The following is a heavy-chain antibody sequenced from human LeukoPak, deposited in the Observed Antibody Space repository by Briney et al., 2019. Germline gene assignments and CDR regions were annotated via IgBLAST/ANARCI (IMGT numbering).Heavy chain of an antibody. CDR2: VSPYNGNT. CDR1: GYNFIGYY. Sequence: ASVKVSYKASGYNFIGYYMQWVRQAPGQGLEWMGRVSPYNGNTYYSQRFQDRVTITKDTSTGTAYMDLRNLRTDDTAMYYCARNGRVRRVVKDLFEYWGQGTLVAVSS. CDR3: ARNGRVRRVVKDLFEY. V-gene: IGHV1-18*04. D-gene: IGHD3-10*01. J-gene: IGHJ4*02.